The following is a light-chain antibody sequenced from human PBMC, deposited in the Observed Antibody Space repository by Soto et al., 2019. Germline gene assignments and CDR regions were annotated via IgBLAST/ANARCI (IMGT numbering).Light chain of an antibody. J-gene: IGLJ3*02. CDR3: VLYMGSGISV. V-gene: IGLV8-61*01. CDR1: SGSVSTSYY. Sequence: QTVVTQEPSFSVSPGGTVTLTCGLSSGSVSTSYYPSWYQQTPGQAPRTLICGTNTRSSGVPDRFSGSILGNKAALTITGAQADDESDYYCVLYMGSGISVFGGGTKLTVL. CDR2: GTN.